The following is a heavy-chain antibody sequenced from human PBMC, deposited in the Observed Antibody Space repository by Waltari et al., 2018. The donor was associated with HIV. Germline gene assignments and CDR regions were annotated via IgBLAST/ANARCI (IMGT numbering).Heavy chain of an antibody. CDR1: GGSISSGRYY. Sequence: QVQLQESGPGLLKPSETLSLTYNVSGGSISSGRYYWSWLRQAPGKGLEWVGYVHYSGATSYNPSLRSRVTISLDMSKTRFSLRLTSVTAADTALYFCARDRGASDIWGQGIMVTVSS. CDR2: VHYSGAT. D-gene: IGHD6-25*01. V-gene: IGHV4-61*01. CDR3: ARDRGASDI. J-gene: IGHJ3*02.